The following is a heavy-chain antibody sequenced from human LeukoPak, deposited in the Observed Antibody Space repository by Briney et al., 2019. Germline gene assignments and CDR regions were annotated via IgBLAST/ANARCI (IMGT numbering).Heavy chain of an antibody. CDR1: GFTFTTYW. J-gene: IGHJ5*02. CDR3: ARESEGWFDP. CDR2: ISSSSSYI. Sequence: GESLRLSCAASGFTFTTYWMSWVRQFPGKGLEWVSSISSSSSYIYYADSVKGRFTISRDNAKNSLYLQMNSLRAEDTAVYYCARESEGWFDPWGQGTLVTVSS. V-gene: IGHV3-21*01. D-gene: IGHD3-3*01.